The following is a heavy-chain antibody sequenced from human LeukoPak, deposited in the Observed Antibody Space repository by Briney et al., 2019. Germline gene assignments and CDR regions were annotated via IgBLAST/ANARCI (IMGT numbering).Heavy chain of an antibody. CDR1: GFTSSNAR. D-gene: IGHD2-15*01. Sequence: GGSLRLSCAAPGFTSSNARMSWVRQAPGKGLEWVGRIKSKTDGGTTDYAAPVKGRFTISRDDSKNTLYLHMNSLKTEDTAVYYCTTKYCSGGSCYPFVDYWGQGTLVTVSS. V-gene: IGHV3-15*01. CDR3: TTKYCSGGSCYPFVDY. J-gene: IGHJ4*02. CDR2: IKSKTDGGTT.